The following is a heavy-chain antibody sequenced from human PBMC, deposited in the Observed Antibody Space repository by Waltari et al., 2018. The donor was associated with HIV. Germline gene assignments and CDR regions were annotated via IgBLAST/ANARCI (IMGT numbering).Heavy chain of an antibody. CDR2: IYYSGST. CDR1: GGSISSSSYY. V-gene: IGHV4-39*01. Sequence: QLQLQESGPGLVKPSETLSLTCTVSGGSISSSSYYWGWIRQPPGKGLEWIGIIYYSGSTYYNPSLKSRVTISVDTSKNQFSLKLSSVTAADTAVYYCARRGVARFLEWLAFDYWGQGTLVTVSS. J-gene: IGHJ4*02. CDR3: ARRGVARFLEWLAFDY. D-gene: IGHD3-3*01.